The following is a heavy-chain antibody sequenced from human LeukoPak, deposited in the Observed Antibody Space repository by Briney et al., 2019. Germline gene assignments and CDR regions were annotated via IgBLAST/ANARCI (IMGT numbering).Heavy chain of an antibody. Sequence: PGGSLRLSCAASGFTFSSYWMHWVRQAPGKGLVWVSRINSDGSGTSYADSVKGRFTISRDNAKNTLYLQMNSLRAEDTAVYYCARDGSGWYYFDYWGQGTLVTVSS. V-gene: IGHV3-74*01. J-gene: IGHJ4*02. CDR3: ARDGSGWYYFDY. CDR1: GFTFSSYW. D-gene: IGHD6-19*01. CDR2: INSDGSGT.